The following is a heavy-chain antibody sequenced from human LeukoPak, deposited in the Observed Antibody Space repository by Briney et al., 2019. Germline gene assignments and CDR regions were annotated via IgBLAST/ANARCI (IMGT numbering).Heavy chain of an antibody. CDR3: VRAHTRLGYSSIWHYFDS. CDR2: ISSSRSII. V-gene: IGHV3-11*01. CDR1: GFTFSDYY. D-gene: IGHD6-13*01. J-gene: IGHJ4*02. Sequence: PGGSLRLSCAASGFTFSDYYMSSIRQAPGKWLEWISYISSSRSIIYYADSVKGRFTISGDNAKSSLYLQMTSLTAEDTAVYYCVRAHTRLGYSSIWHYFDSWGQGTLVIVSS.